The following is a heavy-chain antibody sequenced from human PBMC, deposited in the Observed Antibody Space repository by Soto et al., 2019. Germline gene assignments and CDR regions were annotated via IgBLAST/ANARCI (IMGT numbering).Heavy chain of an antibody. CDR3: ARVGSSGWSPDY. CDR2: IFYTGST. D-gene: IGHD6-19*01. V-gene: IGHV4-59*11. CDR1: GGSISGHY. J-gene: IGHJ4*02. Sequence: SETLSLTCTVSGGSISGHYWVWIRQSPEKGLEWIGYIFYTGSTNYKPSLKSRVTLSADTSKNQFSLRLSSVTAADTAVYYCARVGSSGWSPDYWGQGTLVTVSS.